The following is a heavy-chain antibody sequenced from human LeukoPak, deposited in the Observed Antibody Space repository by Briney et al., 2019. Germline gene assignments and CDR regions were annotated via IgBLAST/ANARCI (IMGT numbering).Heavy chain of an antibody. CDR2: SSSTI. CDR3: ASLAARLHVDY. D-gene: IGHD6-6*01. Sequence: GGSLRLSCAASGFTFSSYSMSSSSTIYYADSVKGRFTISRDNAKNSLYLQMNSLRAEDTAVYYCASLAARLHVDYWGQGTLVTVSS. J-gene: IGHJ4*02. V-gene: IGHV3-48*04. CDR1: GFTFSSYS.